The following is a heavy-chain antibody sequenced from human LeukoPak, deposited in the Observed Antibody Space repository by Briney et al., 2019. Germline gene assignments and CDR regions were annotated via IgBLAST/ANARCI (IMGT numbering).Heavy chain of an antibody. J-gene: IGHJ6*02. CDR3: ARDGRIAVADYSYGMDV. Sequence: GSLRLSCAASGFIFSRTWMSWVRHSPGKGLEWIGEINHSGSTNYNPSLKSRVTISVDTSKNQFSLKLSSVTAADTAVYYCARDGRIAVADYSYGMDVWGQGTTVTVSS. V-gene: IGHV4-4*02. D-gene: IGHD6-19*01. CDR1: GFIFSRTW. CDR2: INHSGST.